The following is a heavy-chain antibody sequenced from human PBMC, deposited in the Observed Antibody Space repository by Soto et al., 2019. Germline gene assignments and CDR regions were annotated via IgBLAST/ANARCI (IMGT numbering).Heavy chain of an antibody. J-gene: IGHJ4*02. CDR1: GFTFSSYS. CDR3: ARDLPYYYDSSVDAGAGFDY. Sequence: PGGSLRLSCAASGFTFSSYSMNWVRQAPGKGLEWVSSISSSSSYVYYADSVKGRFTISRDNAKNSLYLQMNSLRAEDTAVYYCARDLPYYYDSSVDAGAGFDYWGRGTLVTVSS. V-gene: IGHV3-21*01. CDR2: ISSSSSYV. D-gene: IGHD3-22*01.